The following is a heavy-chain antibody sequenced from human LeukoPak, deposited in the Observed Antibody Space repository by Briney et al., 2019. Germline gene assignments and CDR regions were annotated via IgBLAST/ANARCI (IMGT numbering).Heavy chain of an antibody. V-gene: IGHV1-8*02. J-gene: IGHJ4*02. CDR2: MNPNSGNT. Sequence: ASVKVSCKASGYTFTNYGINWVRQATGQGLEWMGWMNPNSGNTGYAQKFQGRVTMTRNTSISTAYMELSSLRSEDTAVYYCARARRITMVRGVITDYYFDYWGQGTLVTVSS. CDR1: GYTFTNYG. CDR3: ARARRITMVRGVITDYYFDY. D-gene: IGHD3-10*01.